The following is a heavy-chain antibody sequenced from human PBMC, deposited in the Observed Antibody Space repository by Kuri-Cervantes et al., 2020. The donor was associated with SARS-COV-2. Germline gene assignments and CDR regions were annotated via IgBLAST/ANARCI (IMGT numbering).Heavy chain of an antibody. V-gene: IGHV1-8*01. CDR1: GYSFSSYD. Sequence: ASVKVSCKASGYSFSSYDINWVRQAAGQGLEWMGWLNPDTGNTGNAKEFQGRVTMTTDTSINTAYMEVSSLSFEDTAIYFCARGREYCTGTSCYNFWGQGTLVTVSS. D-gene: IGHD2-2*02. CDR3: ARGREYCTGTSCYNF. J-gene: IGHJ1*01. CDR2: LNPDTGNT.